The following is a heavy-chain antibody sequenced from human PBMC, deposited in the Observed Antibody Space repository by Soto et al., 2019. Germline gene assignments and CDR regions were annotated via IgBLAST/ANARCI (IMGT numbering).Heavy chain of an antibody. J-gene: IGHJ3*02. CDR3: ARDRPYYDFWSGYPLDAFDI. V-gene: IGHV1-3*01. D-gene: IGHD3-3*01. Sequence: GASVKVSCKASGYTFTSYAMHWVRLAPGQRLEWMGWINAGNGNTKYSQKFQGRVAITRDTSASTAYMELSSLRSEDTAVYYCARDRPYYDFWSGYPLDAFDIWGQGTMVTVSS. CDR1: GYTFTSYA. CDR2: INAGNGNT.